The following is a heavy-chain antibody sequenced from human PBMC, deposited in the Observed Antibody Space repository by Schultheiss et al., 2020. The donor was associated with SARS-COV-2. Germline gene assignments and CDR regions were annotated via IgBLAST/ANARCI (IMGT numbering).Heavy chain of an antibody. D-gene: IGHD2-2*01. Sequence: SQTLSLTCAVYGGSFSSSSYYWSWIRQRPGKGLQWIGYIYYSANTYYNPSLKSRLTISVDTSKNQFSLKLSSVTAADTAVYYCARGIRTMPLANWGQGTLVTVSS. CDR3: ARGIRTMPLAN. V-gene: IGHV4-31*02. CDR1: GGSFSSSSYY. J-gene: IGHJ4*02. CDR2: IYYSANT.